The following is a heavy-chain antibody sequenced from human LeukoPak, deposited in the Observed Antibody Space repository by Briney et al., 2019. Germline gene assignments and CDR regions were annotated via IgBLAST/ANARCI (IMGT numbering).Heavy chain of an antibody. CDR2: IYSGGNT. D-gene: IGHD3-22*01. CDR1: GFTVSSNY. CDR3: ARDPPYYDSSGSFDY. J-gene: IGHJ4*02. V-gene: IGHV3-53*01. Sequence: GGSLRLSCAASGFTVSSNYMSWVRQAPGKGLEWVSIIYSGGNTDYADSVKGRFTISRDNAKNSLYLQMNSLRAEDTAVYYCARDPPYYDSSGSFDYWGQGTLVTVSS.